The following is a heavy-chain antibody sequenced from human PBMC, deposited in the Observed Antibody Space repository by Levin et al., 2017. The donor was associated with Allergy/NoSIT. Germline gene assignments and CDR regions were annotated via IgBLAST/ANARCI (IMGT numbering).Heavy chain of an antibody. Sequence: GASVKVSCKASGGTFSSYAISWVRQAPGQGLEWMGGIIPIFGTANYAQKFQGRVTITADESTSTAYMELSSLRSEDTAVYYCARGPTARPGIAAAGRDNYYYYYGMDVWGQGTTVTVSS. D-gene: IGHD6-13*01. CDR1: GGTFSSYA. CDR2: IIPIFGTA. CDR3: ARGPTARPGIAAAGRDNYYYYYGMDV. V-gene: IGHV1-69*13. J-gene: IGHJ6*02.